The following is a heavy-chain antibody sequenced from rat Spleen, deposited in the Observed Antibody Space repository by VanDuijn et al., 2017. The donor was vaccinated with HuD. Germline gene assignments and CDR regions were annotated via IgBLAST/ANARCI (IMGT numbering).Heavy chain of an antibody. Sequence: EVQLVESGGGLVQPGGSLKLSCEASGFIFNRYYMVWVRQAPTKGLEWVAYISTAGSNTFYRDSVKGRFTISRDNDKSTLHLQMSRLGSEDTAIYYCARGGYNNYDFWGQGVMVTVSS. CDR3: ARGGYNNYDF. D-gene: IGHD1-10*01. CDR2: ISTAGSNT. CDR1: GFIFNRYY. V-gene: IGHV5-27*01. J-gene: IGHJ2*01.